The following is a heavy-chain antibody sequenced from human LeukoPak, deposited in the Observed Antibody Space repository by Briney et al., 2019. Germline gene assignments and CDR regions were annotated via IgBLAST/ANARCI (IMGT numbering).Heavy chain of an antibody. Sequence: GGSLRLSCAASGFTFDDYALHWVRQAPGKGLEWVSGISWNSGSIGYADSVKGRFTISRDNAKNSLYLQMNSLRAEDTALYYCTKEHYYIDSKGPYDNWGQGTLVTVSS. J-gene: IGHJ4*02. CDR1: GFTFDDYA. CDR2: ISWNSGSI. V-gene: IGHV3-9*01. CDR3: TKEHYYIDSKGPYDN. D-gene: IGHD3-22*01.